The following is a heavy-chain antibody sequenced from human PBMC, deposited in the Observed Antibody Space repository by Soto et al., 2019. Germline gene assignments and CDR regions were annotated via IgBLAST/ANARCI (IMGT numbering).Heavy chain of an antibody. CDR2: IYYSGST. D-gene: IGHD3-10*01. CDR3: ARTPFEWFGGLNFDY. Sequence: SETLSLTCTVSGGSISSGGYYWSWIRQHPGKGLEWIGYIYYSGSTYYNPSLKSRVTISVDTSKNQFSLKLSSVTAADTAVYYCARTPFEWFGGLNFDYWGQGTLVTVSS. CDR1: GGSISSGGYY. V-gene: IGHV4-31*03. J-gene: IGHJ4*02.